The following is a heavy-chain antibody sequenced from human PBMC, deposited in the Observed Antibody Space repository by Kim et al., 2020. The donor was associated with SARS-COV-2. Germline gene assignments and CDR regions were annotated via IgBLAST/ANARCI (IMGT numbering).Heavy chain of an antibody. CDR1: GFTFSSYA. V-gene: IGHV3-23*01. J-gene: IGHJ4*02. CDR3: AKNYNSYFDY. CDR2: ISGSGGSA. D-gene: IGHD1-7*01. Sequence: GGSLRLSCAASGFTFSSYAMNWAHQAPGQGLEWVSAISGSGGSAYYADSVKGRFTISRDNSKNTLYLQMNSLRAEDTAVYYCAKNYNSYFDYWGQGTLVTVSS.